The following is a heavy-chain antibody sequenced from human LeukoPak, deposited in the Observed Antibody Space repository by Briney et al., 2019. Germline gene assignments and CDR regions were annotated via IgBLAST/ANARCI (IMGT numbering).Heavy chain of an antibody. CDR2: INTNTGNP. D-gene: IGHD3-22*01. CDR1: GYTFTSYA. V-gene: IGHV7-4-1*02. J-gene: IGHJ3*02. Sequence: VASVKVSCKASGYTFTSYAMNWVRQAPGQGLEWMGRINTNTGNPTYAQGFTGRFVFSLDTSVSTAYLQISSLKAEDTAVYYCASHYDSSGYAIDIWGQGTMVTVSS. CDR3: ASHYDSSGYAIDI.